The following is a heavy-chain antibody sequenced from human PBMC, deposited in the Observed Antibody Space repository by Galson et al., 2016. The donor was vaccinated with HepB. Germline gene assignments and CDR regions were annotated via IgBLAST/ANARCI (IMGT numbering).Heavy chain of an antibody. CDR3: ARWDGFTAADY. CDR2: IYYSGAT. Sequence: TLSLTCTVSGGSLSSGGYYWSWIRQHPEKGLEWIGNIYYSGATYYNPSLKSRVMISVETSKNQLSLNLTSVTAADTAVYYCARWDGFTAADYWGQGALVTVSS. V-gene: IGHV4-31*03. D-gene: IGHD2-2*01. J-gene: IGHJ4*02. CDR1: GGSLSSGGYY.